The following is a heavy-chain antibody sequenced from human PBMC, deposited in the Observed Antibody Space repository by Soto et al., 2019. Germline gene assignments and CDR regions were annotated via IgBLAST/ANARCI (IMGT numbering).Heavy chain of an antibody. CDR3: AGDRAMMGP. CDR2: INKDGSEK. D-gene: IGHD3-22*01. Sequence: GGSLRLSCAASGLTFNNYWMTWVRQAPGKGLEWVANINKDGSEKYYLASVKGRFTISRDNAKNLVYLQMNGLRSEDTAVYYCAGDRAMMGPWGQGTLVTVSS. J-gene: IGHJ5*02. CDR1: GLTFNNYW. V-gene: IGHV3-7*05.